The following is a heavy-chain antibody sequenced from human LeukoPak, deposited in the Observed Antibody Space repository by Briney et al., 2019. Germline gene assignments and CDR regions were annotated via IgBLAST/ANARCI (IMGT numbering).Heavy chain of an antibody. J-gene: IGHJ4*02. Sequence: GGSLRLSCAASGFTFSSYAMHWVRQAPGKGLEWVAVISYDGSNKYYADSVKGRFTISRDNSKNTLYLQMNSLRAEDTAVYYCARGTMGVITMIADWGQGTLATVSS. CDR1: GFTFSSYA. D-gene: IGHD3-22*01. CDR2: ISYDGSNK. CDR3: ARGTMGVITMIAD. V-gene: IGHV3-30-3*01.